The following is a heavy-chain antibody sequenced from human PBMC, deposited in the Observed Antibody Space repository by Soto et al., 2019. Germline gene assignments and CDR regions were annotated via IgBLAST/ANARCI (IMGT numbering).Heavy chain of an antibody. Sequence: LSLTCTVSGGSIRSGDNYWSWIRQTPGKGLEWIGYIYYRGSTYYNQSLKSRVTISVDTSMNQFSLTLTSVTAADTAVYYCARDPARGGGSYLGYFDYWGQGTPVTVSS. V-gene: IGHV4-30-4*01. J-gene: IGHJ4*02. CDR2: IYYRGST. CDR1: GGSIRSGDNY. CDR3: ARDPARGGGSYLGYFDY. D-gene: IGHD1-26*01.